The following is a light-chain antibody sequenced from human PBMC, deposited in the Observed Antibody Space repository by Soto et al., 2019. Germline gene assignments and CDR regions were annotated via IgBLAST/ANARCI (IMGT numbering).Light chain of an antibody. Sequence: DIVMTQSPLSLPVTPGEPASISCRSSQSLLHRNGYNYLDWYLQKPGQSPQLLIYLGSSRASGVPDRFSGSGSGTDFTLKISRVEAEDVGVYYCMQALQTWTFGQGTKVEIK. V-gene: IGKV2-28*01. CDR3: MQALQTWT. CDR1: QSLLHRNGYNY. CDR2: LGS. J-gene: IGKJ1*01.